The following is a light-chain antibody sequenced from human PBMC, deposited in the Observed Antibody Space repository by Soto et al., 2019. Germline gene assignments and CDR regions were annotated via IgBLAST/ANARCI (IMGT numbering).Light chain of an antibody. J-gene: IGKJ1*01. CDR1: QSVSSN. Sequence: EIVMTQSPATLSVSPGQRATLSCRANQSVSSNLAWYQQRRGQAPRLLIYGASIRATGIPARFSGRGSGTEFPLTISGLQSEDFAIYYCHQYNNWPTFGQGTKV. V-gene: IGKV3-15*01. CDR3: HQYNNWPT. CDR2: GAS.